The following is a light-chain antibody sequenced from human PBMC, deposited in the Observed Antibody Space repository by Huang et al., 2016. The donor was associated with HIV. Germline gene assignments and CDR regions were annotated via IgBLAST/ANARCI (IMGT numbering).Light chain of an antibody. CDR3: QQYSTFPMYT. V-gene: IGKV1-5*03. J-gene: IGKJ2*01. Sequence: DIQMTQSPPTLSASVGDRVNLNCLASQSVASWVAWYQQKPGKAPKLLIYPASLLDSGARARFSGSGTETEFTLTIADMQPDDSATYTCQQYSTFPMYTFAQGTKLEI. CDR1: QSVASW. CDR2: PAS.